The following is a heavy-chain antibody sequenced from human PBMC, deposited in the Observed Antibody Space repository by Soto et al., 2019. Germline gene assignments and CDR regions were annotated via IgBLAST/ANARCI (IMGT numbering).Heavy chain of an antibody. CDR2: INPSGGST. CDR1: GYTFTSYY. CDR3: ARVFMGRNRDGYNTDAFDI. V-gene: IGHV1-46*01. J-gene: IGHJ3*02. D-gene: IGHD5-12*01. Sequence: QVQLVQSGAEVKKPGASVKVSCKASGYTFTSYYMHWVRQAPGQGLEWMGIINPSGGSTSYAQKFQGRVTMTRDTSTSTVYMELSSLRSEDTAVYYCARVFMGRNRDGYNTDAFDIWGQGTMVTVSS.